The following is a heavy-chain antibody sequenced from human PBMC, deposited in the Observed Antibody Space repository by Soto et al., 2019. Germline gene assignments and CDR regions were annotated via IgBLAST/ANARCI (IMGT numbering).Heavy chain of an antibody. J-gene: IGHJ5*02. Sequence: SETLSLTCTVPGASISGFYWSWIRKSAGKGLEWIGRIYATGTTDYNPSLKSRVMMSVDTSKKQFSLKLRSVTAADTAVYYCVRDGTKTLRDWFDPWGQGISVTAPQ. CDR3: VRDGTKTLRDWFDP. V-gene: IGHV4-4*07. D-gene: IGHD1-1*01. CDR2: IYATGTT. CDR1: GASISGFY.